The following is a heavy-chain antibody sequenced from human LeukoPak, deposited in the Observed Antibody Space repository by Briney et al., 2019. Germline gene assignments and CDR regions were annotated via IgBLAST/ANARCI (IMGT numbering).Heavy chain of an antibody. J-gene: IGHJ1*01. CDR2: IYTSGST. CDR3: ASSGSYYAEYFQH. Sequence: PSETLSLTCTGSGGSISSYYWSWIRQPAGKGLEWIGRIYTSGSTNYNPSLKSRVTMSVDTSKNQFSLKLSSVTAADTAVYYCASSGSYYAEYFQHWGLGTLVTVSS. CDR1: GGSISSYY. D-gene: IGHD1-26*01. V-gene: IGHV4-4*07.